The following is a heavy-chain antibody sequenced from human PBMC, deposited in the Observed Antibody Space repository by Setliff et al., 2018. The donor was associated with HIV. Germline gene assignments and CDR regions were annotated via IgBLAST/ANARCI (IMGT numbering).Heavy chain of an antibody. CDR2: IYKGGST. CDR1: GYSISSSYW. D-gene: IGHD3-10*01. J-gene: IGHJ2*01. Sequence: PSETLSLTCVVSGYSISSSYWWGWIRQPPGKGLGWIGWIGYIYKGGSTYYNPSLKSRVTMSEDTSKNQFSLKLRSVTAVDTAVYYCARSALWFGEADWYFDLWGRGTLVTVSS. CDR3: ARSALWFGEADWYFDL. V-gene: IGHV4-28*01.